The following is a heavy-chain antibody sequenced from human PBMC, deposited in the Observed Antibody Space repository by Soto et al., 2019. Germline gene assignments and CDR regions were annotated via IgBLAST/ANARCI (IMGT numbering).Heavy chain of an antibody. V-gene: IGHV1-18*01. Sequence: QVQLVQSGAEVKKPGASVKVSCKASGYTFTSYGISWVRQTPGQGLEWMGWISAYNGNTNYAQKLQGRVTMTTNTSTSTDYMELSSLRSDGTTVYYCARDPMYYDILNGHISDYYFDYWGQGTLVTVAS. CDR2: ISAYNGNT. D-gene: IGHD3-9*01. CDR3: ARDPMYYDILNGHISDYYFDY. J-gene: IGHJ4*02. CDR1: GYTFTSYG.